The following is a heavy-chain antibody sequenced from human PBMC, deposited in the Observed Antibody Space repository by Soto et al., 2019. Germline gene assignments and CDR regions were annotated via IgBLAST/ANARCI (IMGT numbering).Heavy chain of an antibody. CDR1: VFTFSSYA. Sequence: GGSLRLSCASSVFTFSSYAMSWVRHSPGKGLEWVSAISGSGGSTYYADSVKGRFTISRDNSKNTLYLQMNSLRAEDTAVYYCAKGWGRGYSYGYGANYGMDVWGQGTTVTVSS. V-gene: IGHV3-23*01. CDR3: AKGWGRGYSYGYGANYGMDV. J-gene: IGHJ6*02. D-gene: IGHD5-18*01. CDR2: ISGSGGST.